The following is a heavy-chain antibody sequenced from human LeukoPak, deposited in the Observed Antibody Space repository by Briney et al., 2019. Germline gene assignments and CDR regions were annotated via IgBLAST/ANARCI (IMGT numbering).Heavy chain of an antibody. V-gene: IGHV3-21*04. CDR3: AKESENCGAACYSLNYW. D-gene: IGHD2-21*02. J-gene: IGHJ4*02. CDR2: INSVSSHS. CDR1: GFTFSSYS. Sequence: NAGGSLRLSCAASGFTFSSYSMCWVRQAPGKGLEWVALINSVSSHSYYADSVKGRFTISRDNAKNSLYLQMNSLRAEDTAIYYCAKESENCGAACYSLNYWWGQGTLVTVSS.